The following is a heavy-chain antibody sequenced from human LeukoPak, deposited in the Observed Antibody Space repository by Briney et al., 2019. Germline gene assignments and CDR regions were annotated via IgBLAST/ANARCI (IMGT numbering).Heavy chain of an antibody. CDR2: IYSGGST. CDR3: ARDSSGWYGGQGYFDY. V-gene: IGHV3-53*01. J-gene: IGHJ4*02. Sequence: GGSLRLSCAASGFTVSSNYMSWVRQAPGKGLEWVSVIYSGGSTYYADSVKGRFTISRDNSKNTLYLQMNSLRAEDTAVYYCARDSSGWYGGQGYFDYWGQGTLVTVSS. CDR1: GFTVSSNY. D-gene: IGHD6-19*01.